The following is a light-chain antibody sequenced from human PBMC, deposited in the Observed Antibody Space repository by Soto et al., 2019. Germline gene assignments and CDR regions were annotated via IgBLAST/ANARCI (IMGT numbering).Light chain of an antibody. J-gene: IGKJ1*01. CDR1: QDISNY. CDR3: QQYNSFRT. Sequence: DIRMTQSPSSLSASVGYRFTITCQASQDISNYLNWYQQTPGKAPKLLIYDASNLETGVPSRFSGSGSGTEFTLTISSLQPDDFATYYCQQYNSFRTFGQGTKVDI. V-gene: IGKV1-33*01. CDR2: DAS.